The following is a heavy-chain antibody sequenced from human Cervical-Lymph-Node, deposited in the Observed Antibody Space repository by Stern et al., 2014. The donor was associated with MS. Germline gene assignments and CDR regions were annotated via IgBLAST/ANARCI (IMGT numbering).Heavy chain of an antibody. V-gene: IGHV3-30*03. Sequence: QVQLLESGGGVVQPGRSLRLSCVVSGFTFNHYAMHWVRQAPGKGLGRVAVISYDGSNKHYADAVMGRFTISRDNFKNTLYLQMNSLRAEDSAVYYCARADVRGAYALFDYWGQGTLVTVSS. J-gene: IGHJ4*02. CDR2: ISYDGSNK. CDR3: ARADVRGAYALFDY. CDR1: GFTFNHYA. D-gene: IGHD3-16*01.